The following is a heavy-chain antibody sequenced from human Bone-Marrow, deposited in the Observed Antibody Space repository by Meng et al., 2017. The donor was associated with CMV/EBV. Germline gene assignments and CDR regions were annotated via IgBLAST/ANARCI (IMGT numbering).Heavy chain of an antibody. D-gene: IGHD2-2*01. J-gene: IGHJ3*02. CDR3: AREGYCSRTTCYSYAFDM. Sequence: SVKVSCKASGGAFSSYTISWVRQAPGQGLEWMGRIIPSLRMENYAQRLQGRITITADKSTNTAHMELSSLRSEDTAIYYCAREGYCSRTTCYSYAFDMWGQGTMVTVSS. CDR1: GGAFSSYT. V-gene: IGHV1-69*04. CDR2: IIPSLRME.